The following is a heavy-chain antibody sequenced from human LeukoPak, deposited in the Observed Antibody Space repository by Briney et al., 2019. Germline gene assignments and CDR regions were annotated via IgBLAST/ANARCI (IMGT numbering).Heavy chain of an antibody. V-gene: IGHV3-30-3*01. D-gene: IGHD1-26*01. Sequence: GRSRRLSCAASGFTFSSNVMHWGRQAPGKGLEWGAVILYDGSNNDYAGSVKGRFTISRDNSKNSLYLQMDSLRAEDTALYYCAGGYYAGYWGQGTQVTVSS. CDR1: GFTFSSNV. CDR3: AGGYYAGY. CDR2: ILYDGSNN. J-gene: IGHJ4*02.